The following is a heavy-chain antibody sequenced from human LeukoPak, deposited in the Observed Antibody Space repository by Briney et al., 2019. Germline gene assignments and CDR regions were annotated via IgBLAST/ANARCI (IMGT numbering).Heavy chain of an antibody. CDR1: GFTFSSYS. CDR3: AREEAGWFDP. Sequence: GGSLRLSCAASGFTFSSYSMNWVRQAPGKGLEWVSYISSSSSTIYYADSVKGRFTISRDNAKNSLYLQMNSLRAEDTAVYYCAREEAGWFDPWGQGTLVTVSS. CDR2: ISSSSSTI. V-gene: IGHV3-48*04. J-gene: IGHJ5*02.